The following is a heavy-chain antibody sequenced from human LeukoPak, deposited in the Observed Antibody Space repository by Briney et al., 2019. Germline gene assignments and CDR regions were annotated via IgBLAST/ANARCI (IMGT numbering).Heavy chain of an antibody. Sequence: GGSLRLSCAASGFTFSTYAMNWVRKAPGKGLEWVSYISLSSGTIYYADSVKGRFTISRDNAKNSLYLQMNSLRVEDTGVYYCARDSYYDFWSGYSWGQGTLVTVSS. V-gene: IGHV3-48*04. J-gene: IGHJ4*02. CDR3: ARDSYYDFWSGYS. D-gene: IGHD3-3*01. CDR1: GFTFSTYA. CDR2: ISLSSGTI.